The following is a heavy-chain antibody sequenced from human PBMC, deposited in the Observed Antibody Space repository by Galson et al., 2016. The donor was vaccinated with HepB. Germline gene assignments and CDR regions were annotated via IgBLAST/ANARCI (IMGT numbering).Heavy chain of an antibody. CDR2: ISPNSRYI. CDR1: GFAFSTYS. V-gene: IGHV3-21*01. J-gene: IGHJ4*02. CDR3: ARGLVGLHNGDFDY. D-gene: IGHD2-8*01. Sequence: SLRLSCAGSGFAFSTYSMNWVRQAPGKGLEWVSSISPNSRYIYYADSVKGRFTISRDSAKNSLYLQTNSLRADDTAVYYCARGLVGLHNGDFDYWGQGTLVTVSS.